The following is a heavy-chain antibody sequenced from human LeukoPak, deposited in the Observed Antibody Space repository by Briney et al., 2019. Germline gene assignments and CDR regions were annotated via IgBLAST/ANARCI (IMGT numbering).Heavy chain of an antibody. CDR2: ISSSGSTI. J-gene: IGHJ4*02. CDR3: ARITGGYNLMDY. V-gene: IGHV3-48*03. D-gene: IGHD5-24*01. Sequence: PGGSLRLSCAASGFTFSSYEMNWVRQAPGKGLEWVSYISSSGSTIYYADSVKGRFTISRDNAKNSLYLQMNSLRAEDTAVYYCARITGGYNLMDYWGQGTLVTVSS. CDR1: GFTFSSYE.